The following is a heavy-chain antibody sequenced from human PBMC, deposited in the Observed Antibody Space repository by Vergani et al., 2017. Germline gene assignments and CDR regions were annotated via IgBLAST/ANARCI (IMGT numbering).Heavy chain of an antibody. CDR3: ARVNDGDGGIDY. V-gene: IGHV1-46*01. CDR2: INPSGGHT. Sequence: QVQVVQSGAEVKKSGASVKVSCKTSGYTFSNYYMHWVRQAPGQGLEWMGIINPSGGHTNYAQKFQGRVTMTRDTSTSTVYMELSSLRSEDTAIYYCARVNDGDGGIDYWGQGTLVTVSS. CDR1: GYTFSNYY. D-gene: IGHD4-17*01. J-gene: IGHJ4*02.